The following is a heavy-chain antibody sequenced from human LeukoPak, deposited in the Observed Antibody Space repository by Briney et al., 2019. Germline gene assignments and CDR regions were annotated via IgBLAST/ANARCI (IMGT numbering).Heavy chain of an antibody. CDR2: ISSSGSTI. D-gene: IGHD4-17*01. CDR1: GGSISSYY. CDR3: ARETDYGRFDY. J-gene: IGHJ4*02. V-gene: IGHV3-11*01. Sequence: LSLTCTVSGGSISSYYWSWIRQAPGKGLEWVSYISSSGSTIYYADSVKGRFTISRDNAKNSLYLQMNSLRAEDTAVYYCARETDYGRFDYWGQGTLVTVSS.